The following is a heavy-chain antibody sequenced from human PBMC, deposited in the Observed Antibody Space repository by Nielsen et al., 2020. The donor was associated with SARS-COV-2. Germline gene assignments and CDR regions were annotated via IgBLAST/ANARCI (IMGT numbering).Heavy chain of an antibody. CDR1: GGTFSSYA. J-gene: IGHJ5*02. CDR3: ARMVRGAMNWFDP. D-gene: IGHD3-10*01. Sequence: SVKVSCKASGGTFSSYAISWVRQAPGQGLEWMGGIIPIFGTANYAQKFQGRVTITADKSTSTAYMELCSLRSEDTAVYYCARMVRGAMNWFDPWGQGTLVTVSS. V-gene: IGHV1-69*06. CDR2: IIPIFGTA.